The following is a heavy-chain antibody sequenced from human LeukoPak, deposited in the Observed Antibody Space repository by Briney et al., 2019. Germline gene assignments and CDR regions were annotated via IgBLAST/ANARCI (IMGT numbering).Heavy chain of an antibody. Sequence: SETLSLTCTVSGGSISSYYWSWIRQPPAKRLQWIGYIYYRGSTNYNPSPKSRVTISVDTSKNQFSLKLSSVTAADTAVYYCARVFDYDILTCYSGLGAFDIWGQGTMVTVSS. CDR2: IYYRGST. D-gene: IGHD3-9*01. CDR1: GGSISSYY. CDR3: ARVFDYDILTCYSGLGAFDI. J-gene: IGHJ3*02. V-gene: IGHV4-59*01.